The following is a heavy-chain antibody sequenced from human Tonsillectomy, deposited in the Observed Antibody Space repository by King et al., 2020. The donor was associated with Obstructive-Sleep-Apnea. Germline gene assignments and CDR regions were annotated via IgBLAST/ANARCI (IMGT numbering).Heavy chain of an antibody. V-gene: IGHV3-23*04. CDR1: GFTFSSYA. CDR2: ISGSGGST. J-gene: IGHJ4*02. D-gene: IGHD3-9*01. CDR3: SKLPYYDILTGYYIPYYFDY. Sequence: VQLVESGGGLVQPGGSLRLSCAASGFTFSSYAMSWVRQAPGKWLEWVSAISGSGGSTYYADSVKGRFTISRANSKNKLYLQMNSLRAADTAGYYCSKLPYYDILTGYYIPYYFDYWGQGTLVTVSS.